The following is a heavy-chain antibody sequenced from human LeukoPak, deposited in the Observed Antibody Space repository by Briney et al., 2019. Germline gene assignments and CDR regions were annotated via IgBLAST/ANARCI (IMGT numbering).Heavy chain of an antibody. D-gene: IGHD5-12*01. V-gene: IGHV3-23*01. CDR1: GFTFSSYW. J-gene: IGHJ4*02. Sequence: GGSLRLSCAASGFTFSSYWMSWVRQAPGKGLEWVSGISPGGGPTYYADSVKGRFTISRDDSKNTLYLQMKNLRAEDTAVYYCAKDGAWLRFDDWGQGILVTVSS. CDR2: ISPGGGPT. CDR3: AKDGAWLRFDD.